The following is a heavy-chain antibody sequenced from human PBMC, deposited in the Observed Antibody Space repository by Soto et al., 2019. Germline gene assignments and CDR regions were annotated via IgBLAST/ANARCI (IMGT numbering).Heavy chain of an antibody. J-gene: IGHJ3*01. CDR2: ISTFNGKT. Sequence: QVQLVQSGGDVKTPGASVKVSCTTFRYTFTSHGIAWVRQAPGQGLEWMDWISTFNGKTDYAQKFQGRVTMTADTLTSTVHMELRSLRSDDTAVYYCARLLTEGATFREDAFDLWGQGTKVTVSS. CDR1: RYTFTSHG. CDR3: ARLLTEGATFREDAFDL. D-gene: IGHD1-26*01. V-gene: IGHV1-18*01.